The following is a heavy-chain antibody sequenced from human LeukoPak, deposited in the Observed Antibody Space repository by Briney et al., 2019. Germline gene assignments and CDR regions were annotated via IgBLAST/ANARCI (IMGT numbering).Heavy chain of an antibody. CDR2: ISYDGSNK. Sequence: PGGSLRLSCAASGFTFSSYGMHWVRQAPGKGLEWMAVISYDGSNKYYADSVKGRFTISRENSKNTVYLQMNSLRDEDTAVYYCTKAGQWLAPGDYWGQGTLVTVSS. CDR3: TKAGQWLAPGDY. D-gene: IGHD6-19*01. CDR1: GFTFSSYG. V-gene: IGHV3-30*18. J-gene: IGHJ4*02.